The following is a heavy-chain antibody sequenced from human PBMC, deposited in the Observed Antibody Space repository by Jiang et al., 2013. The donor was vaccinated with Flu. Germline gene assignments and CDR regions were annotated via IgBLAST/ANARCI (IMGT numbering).Heavy chain of an antibody. V-gene: IGHV4-59*12. CDR2: GYYGGNA. CDR3: AGSVIMGPHFFDY. CDR1: ISHMSSYS. J-gene: IGHJ4*02. Sequence: GPGLVKPSETLSLTCTVSISHMSSYSWSWVRQPPGKGLEWIGHGYYGGNADYSPTLKSRVTISVDTSRRQYSLKLNSVTAADTAVYYCAGSVIMGPHFFDYWGQGTLVTVSS. D-gene: IGHD2-21*01.